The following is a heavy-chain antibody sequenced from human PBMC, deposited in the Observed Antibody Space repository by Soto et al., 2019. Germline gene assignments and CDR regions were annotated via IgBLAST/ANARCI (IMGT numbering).Heavy chain of an antibody. J-gene: IGHJ1*01. Sequence: QVQLVESGGGVVQPGRSLRLSCAASGFTFSSYAMHWVRQAPGKGLEWVAVISYDGSNKYYADSVKGRFTISRDNSKNTLYLQMNSLRAEDTAVYYCAREKTPRGAEYYQHWAQGPLVTVSS. V-gene: IGHV3-30-3*01. CDR3: AREKTPRGAEYYQH. CDR2: ISYDGSNK. CDR1: GFTFSSYA.